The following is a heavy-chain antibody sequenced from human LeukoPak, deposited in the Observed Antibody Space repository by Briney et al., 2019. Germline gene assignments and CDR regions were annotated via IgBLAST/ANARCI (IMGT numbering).Heavy chain of an antibody. D-gene: IGHD1-26*01. Sequence: SETLSLTCTVPGGSLSSYYWSWIRQPAGKGLEWIGRIYTSGSTNYNPSLKSRVTMSVDTSKNQFSLKLSSVTAADTAVYYCATARVGATEDDAFDIWGQGTMVTVSS. J-gene: IGHJ3*02. V-gene: IGHV4-4*07. CDR3: ATARVGATEDDAFDI. CDR2: IYTSGST. CDR1: GGSLSSYY.